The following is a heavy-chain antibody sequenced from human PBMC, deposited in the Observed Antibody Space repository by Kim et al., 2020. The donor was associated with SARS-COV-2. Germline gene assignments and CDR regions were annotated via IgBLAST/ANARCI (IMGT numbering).Heavy chain of an antibody. D-gene: IGHD3-10*01. CDR3: TFHSRGSDY. Sequence: TTDYAAPVKGRFTISRDDSKNTLYLQMNSLKTEDTAVYYCTFHSRGSDYWGQGTLVTVSS. V-gene: IGHV3-15*01. CDR2: TT. J-gene: IGHJ4*02.